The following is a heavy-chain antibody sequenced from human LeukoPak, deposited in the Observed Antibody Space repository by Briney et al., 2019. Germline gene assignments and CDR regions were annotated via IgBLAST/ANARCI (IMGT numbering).Heavy chain of an antibody. V-gene: IGHV3-53*01. J-gene: IGHJ4*02. D-gene: IGHD1-26*01. Sequence: GGSLRLSYAASGFTVSSNYMSWVRQAPGKGLEWVSVIYSGGSTYYADSVKGRFTISRDNSKNTLYLQMNSLRAEDTAVYYCARTREPTYYFDYWGQGTLVTVSS. CDR2: IYSGGST. CDR1: GFTVSSNY. CDR3: ARTREPTYYFDY.